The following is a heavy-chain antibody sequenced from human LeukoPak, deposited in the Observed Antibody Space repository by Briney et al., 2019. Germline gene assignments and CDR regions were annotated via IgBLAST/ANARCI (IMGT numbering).Heavy chain of an antibody. CDR3: ARGDSGYDSYYYYYMDV. CDR1: GGTFSSYA. V-gene: IGHV1-69*05. J-gene: IGHJ6*03. D-gene: IGHD5-12*01. Sequence: SVKVSCKASGGTFSSYAISRVRQAPGQGLEWMGGIIPIFGTANYAQKFQGRVTITTDESTSTVYMELSSLRSEDTAVYYCARGDSGYDSYYYYYMDVWGKGTTVTVSS. CDR2: IIPIFGTA.